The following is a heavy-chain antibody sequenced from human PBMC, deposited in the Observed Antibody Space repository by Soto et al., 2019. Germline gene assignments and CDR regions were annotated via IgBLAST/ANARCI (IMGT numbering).Heavy chain of an antibody. V-gene: IGHV3-23*01. Sequence: LRLSCAASGFTFSSYAMSWVRQAPGKGLEWVSAISGSGGSTYYADSVKGRFTISRDNSKNTLYLQMNSLRAEDTAVYYCAKPSDYDFWSGGNWFDPWGQGTLVTVS. CDR1: GFTFSSYA. J-gene: IGHJ5*02. CDR3: AKPSDYDFWSGGNWFDP. CDR2: ISGSGGST. D-gene: IGHD3-3*01.